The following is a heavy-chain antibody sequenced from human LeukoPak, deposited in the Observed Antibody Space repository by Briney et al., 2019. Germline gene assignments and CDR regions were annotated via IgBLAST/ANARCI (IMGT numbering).Heavy chain of an antibody. CDR3: ARRRPVLVVDGRYNWFDS. CDR1: IGSINIKDYY. J-gene: IGHJ5*01. CDR2: IYHTGAT. Sequence: SETLSLTCTVPIGSINIKDYYCGSVSQPRGEGLGWIGEIYHTGATYYNPSLKSRVTMAVDTSKNQFSLTVTSVTAADTAVYFCARRRPVLVVDGRYNWFDSWGPGNLVTVSS. V-gene: IGHV4-39*01. D-gene: IGHD2-2*01.